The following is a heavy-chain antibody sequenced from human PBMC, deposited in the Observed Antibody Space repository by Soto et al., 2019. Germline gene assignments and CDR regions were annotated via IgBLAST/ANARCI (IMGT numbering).Heavy chain of an antibody. Sequence: ASVKVSCKASGYTFTSYCISWVLQAPGQGLEWMGWISAYNGNTNYAQKLQGRVTMTTDTSTSTAYMELRSLRSDDTAVYYCAREVCSSTSCYPTDPWGQGTLVTVSS. CDR2: ISAYNGNT. D-gene: IGHD2-2*01. V-gene: IGHV1-18*04. CDR1: GYTFTSYC. CDR3: AREVCSSTSCYPTDP. J-gene: IGHJ5*02.